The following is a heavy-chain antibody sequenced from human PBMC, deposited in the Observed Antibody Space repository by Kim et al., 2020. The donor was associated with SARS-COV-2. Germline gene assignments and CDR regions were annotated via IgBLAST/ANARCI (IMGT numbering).Heavy chain of an antibody. J-gene: IGHJ4*02. CDR3: AKDSVVAATSY. D-gene: IGHD2-15*01. V-gene: IGHV3-30*02. Sequence: YDADSVKGRFTIYRDNSKNTLYLQMSSLRGEDTAVYYWAKDSVVAATSYWGQGTLVTVSS.